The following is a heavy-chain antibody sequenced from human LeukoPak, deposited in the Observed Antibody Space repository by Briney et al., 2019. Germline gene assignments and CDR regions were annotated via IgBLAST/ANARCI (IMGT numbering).Heavy chain of an antibody. V-gene: IGHV1-69*06. Sequence: SVKVSCKASGASFSSYAISWVRQSPGHRLEWMGRIIPIFGTPNYAQRFQGRVTITPDIVSSPAYMEVNNLTSEDTTVYFCAKQGALRQDYYMDVWGNGTTVTVSS. CDR1: GASFSSYA. CDR2: IIPIFGTP. J-gene: IGHJ6*03. CDR3: AKQGALRQDYYMDV.